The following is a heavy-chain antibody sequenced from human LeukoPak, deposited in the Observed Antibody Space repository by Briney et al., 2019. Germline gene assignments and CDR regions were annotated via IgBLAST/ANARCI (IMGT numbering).Heavy chain of an antibody. CDR1: GYTFTGYY. CDR2: INPNSGGT. V-gene: IGHV1-2*02. J-gene: IGHJ4*02. Sequence: ASVKVSCKASGYTFTGYYMHWVRQSPGQGLEWMGWINPNSGGTNYAQKFQGRVTMTRDTSISTAYMELSRLRSDDTAVYYCASEGGWSANREPFDYWGQGTLVTVSS. CDR3: ASEGGWSANREPFDY. D-gene: IGHD3-3*01.